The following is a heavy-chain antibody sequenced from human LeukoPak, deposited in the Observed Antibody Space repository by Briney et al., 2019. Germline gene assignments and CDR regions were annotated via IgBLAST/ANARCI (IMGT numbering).Heavy chain of an antibody. V-gene: IGHV4-39*01. CDR1: GGSISSSSYY. CDR2: IYYSGST. Sequence: SETLSLTCTVSGGSISSSSYYWGWIRQPPGKGLEWIGSIYYSGSTYYNPSLKSRVTISVDTSKNQFSLKLSSVTAADAAVYYCARHGLDGSGSYSPNGFDPWGQGTLVTVSS. D-gene: IGHD3-10*01. CDR3: ARHGLDGSGSYSPNGFDP. J-gene: IGHJ5*02.